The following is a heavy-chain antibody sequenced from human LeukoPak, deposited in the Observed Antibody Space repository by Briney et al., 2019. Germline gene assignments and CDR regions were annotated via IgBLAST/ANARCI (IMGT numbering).Heavy chain of an antibody. Sequence: GGSLRLSCAASGFTFVNYAMTWVRQAPGKGLQCVSTIINTGGDTYYADSVKGRFTISRDNSKNTLYLQMSSLRVDDTAIYYCAKGHVATGSLYYFDFRGQGTLVTVSS. CDR3: AKGHVATGSLYYFDF. J-gene: IGHJ4*02. CDR1: GFTFVNYA. CDR2: IINTGGDT. V-gene: IGHV3-23*01. D-gene: IGHD2-15*01.